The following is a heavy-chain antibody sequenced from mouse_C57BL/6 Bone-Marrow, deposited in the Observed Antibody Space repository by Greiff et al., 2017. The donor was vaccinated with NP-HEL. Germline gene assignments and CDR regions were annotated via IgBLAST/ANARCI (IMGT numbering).Heavy chain of an antibody. CDR1: GYAFTNYL. CDR3: ARGSNFAY. J-gene: IGHJ3*01. D-gene: IGHD1-1*01. Sequence: QVQLQQSGAELVRPGTSVKVSCKASGYAFTNYLIEWVKQRPGQGLEWIGVINPGSGGTNYNEKFKGKATLTADKSSSTAHMQLSSLTSEDSAVYFCARGSNFAYWGQGTLVTVSA. V-gene: IGHV1-54*01. CDR2: INPGSGGT.